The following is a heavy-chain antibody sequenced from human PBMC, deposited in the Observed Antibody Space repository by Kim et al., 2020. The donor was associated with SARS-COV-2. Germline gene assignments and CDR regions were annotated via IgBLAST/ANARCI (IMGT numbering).Heavy chain of an antibody. CDR2: INHSGST. Sequence: SETLSLTCAVYGGSFSGYYWSWIRQPPGKGLEWIGEINHSGSTNYNPFLKSRVTISVDTSKNQFSLKLSSVTAADTAVYYCARGQRGWFDPWGQGTLVTVSS. J-gene: IGHJ5*02. D-gene: IGHD6-25*01. V-gene: IGHV4-34*01. CDR3: ARGQRGWFDP. CDR1: GGSFSGYY.